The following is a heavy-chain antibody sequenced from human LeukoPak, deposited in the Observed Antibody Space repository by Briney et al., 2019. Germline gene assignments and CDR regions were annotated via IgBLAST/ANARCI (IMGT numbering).Heavy chain of an antibody. CDR2: VYYSGST. J-gene: IGHJ4*02. D-gene: IGHD2-8*01. V-gene: IGHV4-30-4*08. Sequence: SATLSLTCTVSGGSISSGDYYWSWIRQPPGKGLEWIVYVYYSGSTYYNPSLTNRITILVDTSKNQFSLKLSSVTAADTAVYYCARSRFYCTNGVCYRGREIDYWGQGTLVTVSS. CDR1: GGSISSGDYY. CDR3: ARSRFYCTNGVCYRGREIDY.